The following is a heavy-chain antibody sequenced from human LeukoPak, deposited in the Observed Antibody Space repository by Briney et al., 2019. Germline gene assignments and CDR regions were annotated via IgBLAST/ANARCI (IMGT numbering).Heavy chain of an antibody. J-gene: IGHJ4*02. D-gene: IGHD6-13*01. Sequence: PGRSLRLSCAASGFTFSSYAMHWVRQAPGKGLEWVAVISYDGSNKYYADSVKGRFTISRDNSKNTLYLQMNSLRAEDTAVYYCAREAAAAGYGLGVLDYWGQGTLVTVSS. V-gene: IGHV3-30-3*01. CDR2: ISYDGSNK. CDR1: GFTFSSYA. CDR3: AREAAAAGYGLGVLDY.